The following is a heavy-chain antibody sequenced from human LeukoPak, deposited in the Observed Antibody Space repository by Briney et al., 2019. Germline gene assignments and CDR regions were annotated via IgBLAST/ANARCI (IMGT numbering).Heavy chain of an antibody. Sequence: SETLSLTCTVSGGSISSYYWSWIRQPAGKGLEWIGRIYTSGSTNYNPSLKSRVTISVDTSKNQFSLKLSSVTAADTAVYYCARVGPIVVVPAATYYYYGMDVWGQGTTVTVSS. CDR3: ARVGPIVVVPAATYYYYGMDV. J-gene: IGHJ6*02. CDR2: IYTSGST. CDR1: GGSISSYY. V-gene: IGHV4-4*07. D-gene: IGHD2-2*01.